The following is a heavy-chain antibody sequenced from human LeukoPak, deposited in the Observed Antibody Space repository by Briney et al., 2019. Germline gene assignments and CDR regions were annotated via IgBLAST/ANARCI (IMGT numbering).Heavy chain of an antibody. Sequence: ASVKVSCKAAGSTFTGYYMHWVRHGPGQGHEWVGWIDPNSGGTNNAQTFQGRVTMTTDTSISTAYTELSRLRSDDTAVYYCARSENGDYAPSFDYWGQGTLVTVSS. J-gene: IGHJ4*02. CDR2: IDPNSGGT. CDR1: GSTFTGYY. V-gene: IGHV1-2*02. CDR3: ARSENGDYAPSFDY. D-gene: IGHD4-17*01.